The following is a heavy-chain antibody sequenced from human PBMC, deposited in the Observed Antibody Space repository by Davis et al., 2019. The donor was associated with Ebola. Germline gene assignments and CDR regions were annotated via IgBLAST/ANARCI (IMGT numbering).Heavy chain of an antibody. V-gene: IGHV1-2*04. CDR1: GYTFTGYY. CDR2: INPNSGDT. D-gene: IGHD2-15*01. J-gene: IGHJ4*02. Sequence: AASVKVSCKASGYTFTGYYIHWVRQAPGQGLEWMGWINPNSGDTKYSQKFLGWVTMTRDTPISTAYMELNRLTSDDTAVYYCARDRVCSGATCYAYFDFWGQGTLVTVSS. CDR3: ARDRVCSGATCYAYFDF.